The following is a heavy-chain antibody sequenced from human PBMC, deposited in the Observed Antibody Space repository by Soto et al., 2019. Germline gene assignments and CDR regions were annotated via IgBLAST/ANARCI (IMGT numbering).Heavy chain of an antibody. CDR3: ARGVLRFLEWSHYYGMDV. V-gene: IGHV1-69*13. CDR2: IIPIFGTA. Sequence: SVKVSCKASGGTFSSYAISWVRQAPGQGLEWMGGIIPIFGTANYAQKFQGRVTITADESTSTAYMELSSLRSEDTAVYYCARGVLRFLEWSHYYGMDVWGQGTTVTVSS. CDR1: GGTFSSYA. J-gene: IGHJ6*02. D-gene: IGHD3-3*01.